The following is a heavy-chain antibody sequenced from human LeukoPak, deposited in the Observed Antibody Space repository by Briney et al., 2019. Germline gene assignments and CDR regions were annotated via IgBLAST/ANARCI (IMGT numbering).Heavy chain of an antibody. CDR1: GGSFSGHY. CDR2: INHSGST. CDR3: ARTRHYYYYMDV. V-gene: IGHV4-34*01. Sequence: PSETLSLTCAVSGGSFSGHYWSWIRQPPGKGLEWIGEINHSGSTNYNPSLKSRVTISVDTSKNQFSLKLSSVTAADTAVYYCARTRHYYYYMDVWGKGTTVTISS. J-gene: IGHJ6*03.